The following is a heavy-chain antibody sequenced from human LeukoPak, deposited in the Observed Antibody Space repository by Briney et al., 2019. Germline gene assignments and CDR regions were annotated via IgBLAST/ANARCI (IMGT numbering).Heavy chain of an antibody. J-gene: IGHJ4*02. CDR3: AGRYYYDSSGLNY. Sequence: SETLSLTCTVSGGSISSYYWSWIRQPPGKGLEWIGYIYHSGSTYYNPSLKSRVTISVDRSKNQFSLKLSSVTAADTAVYYCAGRYYYDSSGLNYWGQGTLVTVSS. V-gene: IGHV4-59*04. D-gene: IGHD3-22*01. CDR2: IYHSGST. CDR1: GGSISSYY.